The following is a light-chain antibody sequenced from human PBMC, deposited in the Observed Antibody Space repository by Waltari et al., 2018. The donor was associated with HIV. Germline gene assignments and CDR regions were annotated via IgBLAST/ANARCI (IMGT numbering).Light chain of an antibody. V-gene: IGKV1-12*01. Sequence: IQMTQSPFFVSASVGDRVTITCRASQAISSWLTWYQQRPGAAPKLLIYASSTLQSGVPTRVSGGRSGANFTLTISSLQPEDFSTYLCQQADGLPWTFGQGTKVEMK. J-gene: IGKJ1*01. CDR2: ASS. CDR1: QAISSW. CDR3: QQADGLPWT.